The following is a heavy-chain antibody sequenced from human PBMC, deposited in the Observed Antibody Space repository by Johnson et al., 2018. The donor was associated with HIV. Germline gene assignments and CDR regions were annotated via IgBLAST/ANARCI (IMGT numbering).Heavy chain of an antibody. CDR2: IYRGGDT. J-gene: IGHJ3*02. CDR1: GFTFSSYG. V-gene: IGHV3-NL1*01. Sequence: QVQVVESGGGVVQPGGSLRLSCAASGFTFSSYGMHWVRQAPGKGLEWVSVIYRGGDTYYADSVKGRFTISRNDPKNTLYLQMNSLRVEDTAVYYCAKCIWGSSLIDVFDIWGQGTTVIVSS. D-gene: IGHD3-16*01. CDR3: AKCIWGSSLIDVFDI.